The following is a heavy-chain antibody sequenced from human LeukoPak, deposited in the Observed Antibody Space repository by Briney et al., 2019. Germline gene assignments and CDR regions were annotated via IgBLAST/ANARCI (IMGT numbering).Heavy chain of an antibody. Sequence: ASVKVSCKASAYTFTSYYMHWVRQAPGQGLEWMGIINPSGGSTSYAQKFQGRVTMTRDTSTSTVYMELSSLRSEDTAVYYCASEGLATWDFWSGVGFDYWGQGTLVTVSS. CDR3: ASEGLATWDFWSGVGFDY. V-gene: IGHV1-46*01. J-gene: IGHJ4*02. CDR2: INPSGGST. CDR1: AYTFTSYY. D-gene: IGHD3-3*01.